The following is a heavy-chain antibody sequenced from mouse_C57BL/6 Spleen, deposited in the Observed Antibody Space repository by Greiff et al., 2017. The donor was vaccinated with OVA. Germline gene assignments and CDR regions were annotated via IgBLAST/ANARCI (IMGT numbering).Heavy chain of an antibody. Sequence: EVKLVESGGGLVKPGGSLKLSCAASGFTFSDYGMHWVRQAPEKGLEWVAYISSGSSTIYYADTVKGRFTISRDNAKNTLFLQMTSLRSEDTAMYYCARKNYGYVFYAMDYWGQGTSVTVSS. CDR2: ISSGSSTI. CDR1: GFTFSDYG. CDR3: ARKNYGYVFYAMDY. J-gene: IGHJ4*01. D-gene: IGHD2-2*01. V-gene: IGHV5-17*01.